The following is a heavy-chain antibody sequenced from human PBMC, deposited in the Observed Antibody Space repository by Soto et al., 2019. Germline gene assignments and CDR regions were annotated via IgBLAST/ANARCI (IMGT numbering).Heavy chain of an antibody. V-gene: IGHV3-23*01. CDR3: ARRAGERAFDI. CDR1: GFTFSTYV. Sequence: GGSLRLSCVASGFTFSTYVMNWVRQAPGKGLEWVSTITSNGGATYYADSVKGRFTISRDNSKNTLYLQMNSLRAEDTAVYYCARRAGERAFDIWGQGTMVTVSS. CDR2: ITSNGGAT. J-gene: IGHJ3*02.